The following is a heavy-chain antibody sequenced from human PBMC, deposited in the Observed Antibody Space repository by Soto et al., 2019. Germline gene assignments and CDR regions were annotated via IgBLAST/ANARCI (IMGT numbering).Heavy chain of an antibody. CDR3: AKGGAARGGYYYYGMDV. V-gene: IGHV3-23*01. CDR2: NSGSGGST. Sequence: EVQLLESGGGLVQPGGSLRLSCAASGFTFSSYAMSWVRQAPGKGLEWVSANSGSGGSTYYADSVKGRFTISRDNSKNTLYLQMNSRRAEDTAVYYCAKGGAARGGYYYYGMDVWGQGTTVTVSS. CDR1: GFTFSSYA. J-gene: IGHJ6*02. D-gene: IGHD1-26*01.